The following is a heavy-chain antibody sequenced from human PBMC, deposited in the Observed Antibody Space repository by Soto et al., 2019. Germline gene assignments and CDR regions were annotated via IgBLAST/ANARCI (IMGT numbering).Heavy chain of an antibody. CDR1: GGSFSGYY. J-gene: IGHJ3*02. CDR2: INHSGST. CDR3: ARGGDAFDI. Sequence: SETLSLTCAVYGGSFSGYYWSWIRQPPGKGPEWIGEINHSGSTNYNPSLKSRVTISVDTSKNQFSLKLSSATAADTAVYYCARGGDAFDIWGQGTMVTVSS. V-gene: IGHV4-34*01.